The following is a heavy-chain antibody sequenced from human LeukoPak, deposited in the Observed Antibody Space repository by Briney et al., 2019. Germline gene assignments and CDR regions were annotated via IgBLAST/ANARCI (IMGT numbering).Heavy chain of an antibody. CDR1: GFTFRSYA. J-gene: IGHJ4*02. CDR3: AKARGPVISVVIFDY. CDR2: ISGSGTTT. V-gene: IGHV3-23*01. D-gene: IGHD3-22*01. Sequence: GGSLRLSCAASGFTFRSYAMSWVRQAPGKGLEWVSTISGSGTTTDYADSVKGRFTISRDNSKNTLYLKMNSLRAEDTATYYCAKARGPVISVVIFDYWGQGTLVTVSS.